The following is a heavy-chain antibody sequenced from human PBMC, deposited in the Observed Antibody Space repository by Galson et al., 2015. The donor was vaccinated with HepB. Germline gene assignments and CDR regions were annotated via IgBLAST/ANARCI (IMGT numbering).Heavy chain of an antibody. J-gene: IGHJ1*01. V-gene: IGHV1-18*01. CDR2: ISAYNGNT. D-gene: IGHD4-23*01. CDR1: GYTFTSYG. Sequence: SVKVSCKASGYTFTSYGISWVRQAPGQGLEWMGWISAYNGNTNYAQKLQGRVTMTTDTSTSTAYMELRSLRSDDTAVYYCARGKDQLLYFWDYGGNEDAEYFQHWGQGTLVTVSS. CDR3: ARGKDQLLYFWDYGGNEDAEYFQH.